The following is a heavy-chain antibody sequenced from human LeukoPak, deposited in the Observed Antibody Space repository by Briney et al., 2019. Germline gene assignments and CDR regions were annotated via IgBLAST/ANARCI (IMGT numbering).Heavy chain of an antibody. CDR3: ARDHQTRALVS. V-gene: IGHV4-59*11. Sequence: SETLSLTCTVADDSISSHYWSWIRQPPAKGLEWIGYIYDSGITDYNPSLKSRVTISLDTSKTQLSLRLSSVTAADTAVYYCARDHQTRALVSWGQGTLVTVSS. D-gene: IGHD3-9*01. CDR2: IYDSGIT. J-gene: IGHJ4*02. CDR1: DDSISSHY.